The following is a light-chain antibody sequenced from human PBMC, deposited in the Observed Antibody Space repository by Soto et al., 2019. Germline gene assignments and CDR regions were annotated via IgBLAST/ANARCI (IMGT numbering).Light chain of an antibody. J-gene: IGKJ1*01. CDR3: QQYSTYPRA. V-gene: IGKV1-5*03. CDR2: EAS. CDR1: QTISSW. Sequence: DIQSTQCPSNLSRSVGARVTITCRASQTISSWLAWYQQKPGKAPKFLIYEASSLQTGVPSRFSGSGSGTEFTLTISGLQPDDFATYYCQQYSTYPRAFGQGTKVDIK.